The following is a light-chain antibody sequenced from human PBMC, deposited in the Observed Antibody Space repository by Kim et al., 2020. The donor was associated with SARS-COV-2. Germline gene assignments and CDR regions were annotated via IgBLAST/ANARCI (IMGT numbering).Light chain of an antibody. J-gene: IGLJ1*01. V-gene: IGLV2-8*01. CDR3: TSYAGSNNLDV. Sequence: SVTNYSTGTSRHIGADKYVSWYQQHPGKAPKLMIYEVNRRPSGVPDRFSGSKSGNTASLTVSGLQAEDEADYYCTSYAGSNNLDVFGTGTKVTVL. CDR1: SRHIGADKY. CDR2: EVN.